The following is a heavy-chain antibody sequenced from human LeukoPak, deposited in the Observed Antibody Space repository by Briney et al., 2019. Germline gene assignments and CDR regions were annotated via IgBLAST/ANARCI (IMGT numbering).Heavy chain of an antibody. D-gene: IGHD2-21*02. Sequence: SVKVSCTASGGTFTSYAISCVRQAPGQGLEWMGRIITIFGIANYAQNFQGRVTITADKSTSTAYIELSSLRSEDTAVYYCASGFVVVTAIRGGDAFDIWGQGTMVTVSS. V-gene: IGHV1-69*04. CDR3: ASGFVVVTAIRGGDAFDI. CDR2: IITIFGIA. CDR1: GGTFTSYA. J-gene: IGHJ3*02.